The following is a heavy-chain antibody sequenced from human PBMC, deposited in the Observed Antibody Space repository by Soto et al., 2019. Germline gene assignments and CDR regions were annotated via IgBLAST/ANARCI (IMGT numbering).Heavy chain of an antibody. Sequence: ASVKVSCKASGGTFSSYAISWVRQAPGQGLEWMGWISAYNGNTNYAQKLQGRVTMTTDTSTSTAYMELRSLRSDDTAVYYCARDVRGGNFDYWGQGTLVTVSS. CDR3: ARDVRGGNFDY. J-gene: IGHJ4*02. CDR2: ISAYNGNT. D-gene: IGHD1-26*01. CDR1: GGTFSSYA. V-gene: IGHV1-18*01.